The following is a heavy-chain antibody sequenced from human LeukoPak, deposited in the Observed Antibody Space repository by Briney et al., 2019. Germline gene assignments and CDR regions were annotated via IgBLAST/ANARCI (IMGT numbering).Heavy chain of an antibody. CDR3: ARDTSYGYYYYYYGMDV. CDR1: GFTFSSYA. V-gene: IGHV3-30*04. J-gene: IGHJ6*02. D-gene: IGHD5-18*01. CDR2: ISYDGSNK. Sequence: GRSLRLSCAASGFTFSSYAMHWVRQAPGKGLESVAVISYDGSNKYYADSVKGRFTISRDNSKNTLYPQMNSLRAEDTAVYYCARDTSYGYYYYYYGMDVWGQGTTVTVSS.